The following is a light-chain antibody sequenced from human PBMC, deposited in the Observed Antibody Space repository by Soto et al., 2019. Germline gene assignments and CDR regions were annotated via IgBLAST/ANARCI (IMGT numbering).Light chain of an antibody. V-gene: IGLV2-14*03. CDR1: RTDVDGYDY. CDR3: TSYTCSTPFYV. Sequence: QRVRTQAASGNGADGEGSGITNTRVRTDVDGYDYVSWYQQHPGQAPQLIIYDVYNRPSGVSHRFSGSKSGDTASLTISGLQAEDEADYYCTSYTCSTPFYVFGTGTRSPS. J-gene: IGLJ1*01. CDR2: DVY.